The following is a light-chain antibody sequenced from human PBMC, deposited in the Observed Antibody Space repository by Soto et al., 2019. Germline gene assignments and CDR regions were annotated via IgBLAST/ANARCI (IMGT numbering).Light chain of an antibody. J-gene: IGKJ1*01. V-gene: IGKV4-1*01. CDR1: QSVLYSSDNKNY. CDR3: QQYYSTSWT. Sequence: DIVMTQSPDSLAVSLGERATINCKSSQSVLYSSDNKNYLAWYQQKPGQPPRLLIYWASTRESGVPDRFSGDGSGTDFTLTISSLQAEDVAVYHCQQYYSTSWTFGQGTKVEIK. CDR2: WAS.